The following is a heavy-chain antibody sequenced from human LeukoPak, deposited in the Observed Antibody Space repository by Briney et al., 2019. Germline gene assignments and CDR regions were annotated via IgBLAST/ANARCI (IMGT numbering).Heavy chain of an antibody. CDR1: GFTFSSYA. V-gene: IGHV3-23*01. CDR2: ISGSGGST. J-gene: IGHJ4*02. Sequence: PGGSLRLSCAASGFTFSSYAMSWVRQAPGKGLEWVSAISGSGGSTYYADSVKGRFTISRDNSKNTLYLQMNSLRAEDTAVYYCAKDYDSSGYYWRGFDYWGQGTLVTVSS. CDR3: AKDYDSSGYYWRGFDY. D-gene: IGHD3-22*01.